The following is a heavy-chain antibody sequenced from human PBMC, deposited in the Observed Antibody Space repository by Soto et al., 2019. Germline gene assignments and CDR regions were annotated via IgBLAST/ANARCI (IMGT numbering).Heavy chain of an antibody. CDR3: ARAYYDYVWGSYRYKNWFDP. CDR2: TYYSGST. V-gene: IGHV4-31*03. J-gene: IGHJ5*02. Sequence: SETLSLTCTVSGGSISSGGYYWSWIRQHPGKGLEWIGYTYYSGSTYYNPSLKSRVTISVDTSKNQFSLKLSSVTAADTAVYYCARAYYDYVWGSYRYKNWFDPWGQGTLVTVSS. D-gene: IGHD3-16*01. CDR1: GGSISSGGYY.